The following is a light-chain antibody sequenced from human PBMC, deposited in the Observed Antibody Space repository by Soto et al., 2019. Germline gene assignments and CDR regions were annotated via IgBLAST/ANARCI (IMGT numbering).Light chain of an antibody. CDR2: GAS. V-gene: IGKV1-9*01. CDR3: QQLNSYLSLT. J-gene: IGKJ4*01. CDR1: QGISSY. Sequence: IHLTQSPSSLSASVGDRVTITCRASQGISSYLAWYQQKPGKAPKLLIYGASTLQNGVPSRFSGSGSGTDFTLTISSLQPEDFATYYCQQLNSYLSLTFGGGTKVDIK.